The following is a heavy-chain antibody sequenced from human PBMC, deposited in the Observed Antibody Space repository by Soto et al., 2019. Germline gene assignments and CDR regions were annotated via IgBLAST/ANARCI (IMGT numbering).Heavy chain of an antibody. CDR3: ARDHGYCSGGSCYGGLAFDY. Sequence: SETLSLTCTVSGGSISSGGYYWNWIRQHPGKGLEWIGYIYYSGSTYYNPSLKSRVTISVDTSKNQFSLQLSSVTAADTALYYCARDHGYCSGGSCYGGLAFDYWGQGTLVTVSS. V-gene: IGHV4-31*03. CDR2: IYYSGST. D-gene: IGHD2-15*01. J-gene: IGHJ4*02. CDR1: GGSISSGGYY.